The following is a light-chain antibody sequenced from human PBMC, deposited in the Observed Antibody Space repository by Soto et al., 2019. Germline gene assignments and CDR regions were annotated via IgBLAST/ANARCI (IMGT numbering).Light chain of an antibody. CDR1: QSVSSSY. Sequence: EIVLTQSPGTLSLSPGEGATLSCRASQSVSSSYLAWYQQKPGQAPRLLIYGTSGRATGIPDRFSGSGSGTDFTLTISRLEPEDFAAYYCQHYGSSPLFTFGPGTQVDIK. CDR2: GTS. CDR3: QHYGSSPLFT. V-gene: IGKV3-20*01. J-gene: IGKJ3*01.